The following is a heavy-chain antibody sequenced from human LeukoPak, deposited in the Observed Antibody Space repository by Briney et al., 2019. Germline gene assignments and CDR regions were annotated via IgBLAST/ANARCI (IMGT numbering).Heavy chain of an antibody. CDR2: IYHSGGT. D-gene: IGHD3-10*01. J-gene: IGHJ4*02. CDR3: ARGMGRGVIVDY. Sequence: SETLSLTCTVSGNSISSGYYWGWIRQPPGKGLEWIGSIYHSGGTYYNLSLKSRVTISVDTSKNQFSLKLSSVTAADSAVYYCARGMGRGVIVDYWGQGTLVTVSS. CDR1: GNSISSGYY. V-gene: IGHV4-38-2*02.